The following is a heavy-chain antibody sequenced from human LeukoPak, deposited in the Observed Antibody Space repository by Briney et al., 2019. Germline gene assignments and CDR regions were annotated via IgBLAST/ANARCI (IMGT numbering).Heavy chain of an antibody. Sequence: PGGSPRLSCAASGYTFTSYAMHWVRQAPGQRLEWMGWINAGNGNTKYSQKFQGRVTITRDTSASTAYMELSSLRSEDTAVYYCAREYVPATRGFDYWGQGTLVTVSS. D-gene: IGHD1-26*01. CDR3: AREYVPATRGFDY. CDR1: GYTFTSYA. CDR2: INAGNGNT. J-gene: IGHJ4*02. V-gene: IGHV1-3*01.